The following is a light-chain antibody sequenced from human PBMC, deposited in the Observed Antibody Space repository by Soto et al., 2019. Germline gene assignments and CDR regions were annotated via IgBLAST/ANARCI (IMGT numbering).Light chain of an antibody. CDR2: KAS. CDR3: QQFHSFSPT. Sequence: DIQMTQSPSTLSASVGDRVTITCRASQSISSWLAWYQQKPGKAPKLLIYKASSLESGVPSRFSGGGSGTEFTLTISSLQPDDFATYYCQQFHSFSPTFGQGTKV. CDR1: QSISSW. J-gene: IGKJ1*01. V-gene: IGKV1-5*03.